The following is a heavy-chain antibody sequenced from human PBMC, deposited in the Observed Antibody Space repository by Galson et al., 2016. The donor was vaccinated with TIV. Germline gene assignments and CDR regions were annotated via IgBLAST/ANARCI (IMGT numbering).Heavy chain of an antibody. CDR1: GLTVNNNY. V-gene: IGHV3-66*02. J-gene: IGHJ6*02. CDR3: ARDRVVGATYYNYYYGMDV. CDR2: IYGGGDT. D-gene: IGHD2-15*01. Sequence: SLRLSCAASGLTVNNNYMTWVRQAPGKGLEWVSVIYGGGDTYYADSVRGRFTISRDNSKDILYLHMNGLRADDTAVYYCARDRVVGATYYNYYYGMDVWGRDHGHRLL.